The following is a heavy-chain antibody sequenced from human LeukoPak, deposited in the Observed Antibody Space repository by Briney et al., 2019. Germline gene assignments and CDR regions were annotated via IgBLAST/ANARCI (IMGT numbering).Heavy chain of an antibody. CDR1: GDTFSNYI. CDR2: IIPIFGTG. V-gene: IGHV1-69*05. J-gene: IGHJ4*02. CDR3: ASGYCTSTTCHTGGYFDF. Sequence: ASVKVSCKASGDTFSNYILTWVRQAPGQGLEWMGGIIPIFGTGNYAQKFQGRVTITTDVSRSTAYMELSSLRSEDTAVYYCASGYCTSTTCHTGGYFDFWGQGSLVTVPS. D-gene: IGHD2-2*02.